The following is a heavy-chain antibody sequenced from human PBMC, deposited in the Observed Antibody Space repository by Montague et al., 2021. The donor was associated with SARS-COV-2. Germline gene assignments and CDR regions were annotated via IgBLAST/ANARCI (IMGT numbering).Heavy chain of an antibody. D-gene: IGHD2/OR15-2a*01. Sequence: SETLSLTCTVSGDSVSSSDHYWGWIRQPPGQGLEWLGIVYYSGVTFYNPSFKGRVTISIDATKNQFSLKLNSLTATDTAIYHCARRRIREDYFDFWGQGTLLTVSS. CDR1: GDSVSSSDHY. J-gene: IGHJ4*02. CDR3: ARRRIREDYFDF. CDR2: VYYSGVT. V-gene: IGHV4-39*01.